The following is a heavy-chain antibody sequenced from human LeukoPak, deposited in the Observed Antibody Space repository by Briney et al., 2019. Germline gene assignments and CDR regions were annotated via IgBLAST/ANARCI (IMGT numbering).Heavy chain of an antibody. CDR3: ARTRSCSSTSCYPFDP. Sequence: SETLSLTCTVSGGSISSYYWSWIRQPPGKGLEWIGYIYYSGSTNYNPSLKSRVTISVDKSKNQFSLKLSSVTAADTAVYYCARTRSCSSTSCYPFDPWGQGTLVTVSS. CDR1: GGSISSYY. V-gene: IGHV4-59*08. J-gene: IGHJ5*02. CDR2: IYYSGST. D-gene: IGHD2-2*01.